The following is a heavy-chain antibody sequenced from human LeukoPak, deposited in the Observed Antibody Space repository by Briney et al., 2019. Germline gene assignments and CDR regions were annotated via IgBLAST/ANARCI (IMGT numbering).Heavy chain of an antibody. CDR2: ISYDGSNK. Sequence: GRSLRLSCAASGFTFSSYAMHWVRQAPGEGLEWVAVISYDGSNKYYADSVKGRFTISRDNSKNTLYLQMNSLRAEDTAVYYCAGELTTTDAFDIWGQGTMVTVSS. J-gene: IGHJ3*02. CDR1: GFTFSSYA. V-gene: IGHV3-30-3*01. CDR3: AGELTTTDAFDI. D-gene: IGHD4-17*01.